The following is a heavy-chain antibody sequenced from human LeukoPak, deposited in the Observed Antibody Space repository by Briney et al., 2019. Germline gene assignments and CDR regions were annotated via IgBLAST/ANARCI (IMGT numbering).Heavy chain of an antibody. J-gene: IGHJ6*03. D-gene: IGHD2-21*02. CDR1: IDSITAYY. V-gene: IGHV4-59*01. CDR2: VSYSGTT. CDR3: ARGRGDRGFYYYYVDV. Sequence: PSETLSLTCSVSIDSITAYYWSWFRQPPGKALEWIGYVSYSGTTNYNPSLNSRLTISGDTSKSLFSLNLTSVTAADTAMYYFARGRGDRGFYYYYVDVWGKGTPVTVSS.